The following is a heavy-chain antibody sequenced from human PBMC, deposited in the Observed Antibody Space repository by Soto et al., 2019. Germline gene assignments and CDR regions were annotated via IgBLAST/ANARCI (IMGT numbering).Heavy chain of an antibody. D-gene: IGHD6-13*01. CDR1: GLTFSNAW. Sequence: GGSLRLSCAASGLTFSNAWINWVRQAPREGLEWVGRVKSVAHGGTTDFAESVKGRFVISRDDSNNMVYLQMNSLRIEDTAVYYCAKDTRAAADPYYFAYWGQGTLVTVSS. CDR3: AKDTRAAADPYYFAY. CDR2: VKSVAHGGTT. V-gene: IGHV3-15*07. J-gene: IGHJ4*02.